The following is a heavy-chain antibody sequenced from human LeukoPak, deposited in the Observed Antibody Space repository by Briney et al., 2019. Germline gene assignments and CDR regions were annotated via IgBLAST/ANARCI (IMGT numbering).Heavy chain of an antibody. CDR3: AKDGGSMSPFYFDY. CDR1: GLTFSSYA. V-gene: IGHV3-30*02. Sequence: GGPLKFPCEAPGLTFSSYAMPWVRQAPGKGLNWVSFIPYDGSNKYYADSVKGRFTISRDNSKNTLYLQMNSLRAEDTAVYYCAKDGGSMSPFYFDYWGQGTLVTVSS. D-gene: IGHD2-15*01. J-gene: IGHJ4*02. CDR2: IPYDGSNK.